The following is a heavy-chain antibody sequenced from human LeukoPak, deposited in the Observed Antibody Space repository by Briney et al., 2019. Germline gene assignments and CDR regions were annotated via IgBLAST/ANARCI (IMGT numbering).Heavy chain of an antibody. Sequence: ASVKVSCKASGYTFTSYYMHWVRQAPGQGLEWMGIINPSGGSTSYAQKFQGRVTMTRDTSTSTVYMELSSLRSEDTAVHYCARDRPPIAARPPPGKRWFDPWGQGTLVTVSS. CDR2: INPSGGST. J-gene: IGHJ5*02. CDR1: GYTFTSYY. CDR3: ARDRPPIAARPPPGKRWFDP. V-gene: IGHV1-46*01. D-gene: IGHD6-6*01.